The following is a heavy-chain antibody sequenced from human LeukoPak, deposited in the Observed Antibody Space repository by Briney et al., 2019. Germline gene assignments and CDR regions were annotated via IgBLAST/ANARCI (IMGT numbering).Heavy chain of an antibody. Sequence: GGSLRLSCAASGFTFSTYGMHWVRQAPGKGLEWEAVIWYDGSNSYYADFVKGRFTISRDNSKNTMYLQMNSLTAEDTAVYHCAGIVGATRSAFDIWGQGTMVTVSS. V-gene: IGHV3-33*01. CDR1: GFTFSTYG. CDR3: AGIVGATRSAFDI. J-gene: IGHJ3*02. CDR2: IWYDGSNS. D-gene: IGHD1-26*01.